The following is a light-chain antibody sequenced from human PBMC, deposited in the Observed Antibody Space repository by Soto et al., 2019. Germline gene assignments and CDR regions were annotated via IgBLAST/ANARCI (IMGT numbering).Light chain of an antibody. V-gene: IGLV2-14*01. Sequence: QSALAQPASVSGSPGQSITISCTGTTSDIAGYNYVSWYQQHPGKAPKLLIYEVTSRASGVSNRFSGSKSGNTAYLTISGLQVEDEAEYFCLSFTTTSTHVFGTGTKLTVL. J-gene: IGLJ1*01. CDR1: TSDIAGYNY. CDR2: EVT. CDR3: LSFTTTSTHV.